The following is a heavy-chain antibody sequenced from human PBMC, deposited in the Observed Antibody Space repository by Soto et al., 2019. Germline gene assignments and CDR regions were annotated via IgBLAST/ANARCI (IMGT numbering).Heavy chain of an antibody. CDR3: ARDKITGLFDY. V-gene: IGHV4-34*01. CDR2: INHSGST. J-gene: IGHJ4*02. CDR1: GGSFSGYD. Sequence: QVQLQQWGAGLLKPSETLSLTCAVYGGSFSGYDWTWICQPPGTGLEWIGEINHSGSTNYNPSLKSRVTISVDTYKNQFSLKLTSVTAADTAVYYCARDKITGLFDYWGQGTLVTVSS. D-gene: IGHD2-8*02.